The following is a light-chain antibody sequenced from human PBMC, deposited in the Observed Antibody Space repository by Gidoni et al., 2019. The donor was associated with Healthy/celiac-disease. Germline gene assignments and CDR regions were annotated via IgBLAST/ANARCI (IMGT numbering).Light chain of an antibody. V-gene: IGKV1-5*03. Sequence: DIQMTQSPSTLSASVGDRVTITFRASQSISSWLAWYQQKPGKAPKLLIYKASSLESGVPSRFSGSGSGTEFTLTISSLQPDDFATYYCQQYNSYSPWTFGQXTKVEIK. CDR2: KAS. CDR1: QSISSW. J-gene: IGKJ1*01. CDR3: QQYNSYSPWT.